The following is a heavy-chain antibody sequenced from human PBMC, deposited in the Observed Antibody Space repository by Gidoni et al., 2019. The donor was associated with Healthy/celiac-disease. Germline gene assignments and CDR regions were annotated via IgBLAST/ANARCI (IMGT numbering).Heavy chain of an antibody. J-gene: IGHJ4*02. D-gene: IGHD5-12*01. CDR3: ARGGVATGSEFDY. V-gene: IGHV3-33*01. Sequence: QVQLVESGGGVVQPGRSLRLSCAASGFTFSSYGMHWVRQAPGKGLEWVAVIWYDGSNKYYADSVKGRFTISRDNSKNTLYLQMNSLRAEDTAVYYCARGGVATGSEFDYWGQGTLVTVSS. CDR2: IWYDGSNK. CDR1: GFTFSSYG.